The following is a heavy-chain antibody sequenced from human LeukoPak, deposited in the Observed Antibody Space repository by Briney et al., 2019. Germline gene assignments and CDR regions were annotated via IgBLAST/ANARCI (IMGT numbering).Heavy chain of an antibody. J-gene: IGHJ4*02. D-gene: IGHD1-1*01. CDR3: ARGQSTGTTAQPDY. CDR1: GDSISSYH. CDR2: IYYSGYT. V-gene: IGHV4-59*01. Sequence: SETLSLTCTVSGDSISSYHWSWIRQPPGKGLEWIGYIYYSGYTNYNPSLKSRVTMSVDTSKNQFSLKLSSVTAADTAVYYCARGQSTGTTAQPDYWGQGTLVTVSS.